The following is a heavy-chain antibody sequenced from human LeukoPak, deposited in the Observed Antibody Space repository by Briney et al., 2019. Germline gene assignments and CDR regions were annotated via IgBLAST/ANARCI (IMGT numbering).Heavy chain of an antibody. D-gene: IGHD1-20*01. J-gene: IGHJ5*02. Sequence: GGSLRLSCAASGFTFSSYAMNWVRQAPGKGLEWVSVISDSSGSTYYADSVKGRFTISRDNSKNTLYLQMNSLRAEDTAVYYCAKDFAIAGTRWFDPWGQGTLVSVSS. CDR2: ISDSSGST. CDR3: AKDFAIAGTRWFDP. CDR1: GFTFSSYA. V-gene: IGHV3-23*01.